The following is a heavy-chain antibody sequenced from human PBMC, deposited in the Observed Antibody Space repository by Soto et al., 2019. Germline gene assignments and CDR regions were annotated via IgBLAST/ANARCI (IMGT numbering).Heavy chain of an antibody. CDR1: GASISSGRSY. D-gene: IGHD5-12*01. J-gene: IGHJ4*02. CDR2: MFYSGST. CDR3: ERDNGYGHFDS. Sequence: SETLSLTCTVSGASISSGRSYWSWIRQHPGKGLEWIGYMFYSGSTYYHPPLKSRVNISADTSKNQFSLRLTSVTPADTAVYYCERDNGYGHFDSWGQGTPVTVSS. V-gene: IGHV4-31*03.